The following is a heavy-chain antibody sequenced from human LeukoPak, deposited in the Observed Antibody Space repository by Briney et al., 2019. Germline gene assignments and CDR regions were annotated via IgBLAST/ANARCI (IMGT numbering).Heavy chain of an antibody. D-gene: IGHD3-9*01. CDR3: ATGLVIPDAFDI. CDR1: GYTFTDYY. CDR2: INPGGGST. V-gene: IGHV1-46*01. J-gene: IGHJ3*02. Sequence: ASVKVSCKASGYTFTDYYMHWVRQAPGQGLEWMGVINPGGGSTSYAQKFQDRVTMTRDTSTSIVYMELSRLRSEDTAVYYCATGLVIPDAFDIWGQGTMVTVSS.